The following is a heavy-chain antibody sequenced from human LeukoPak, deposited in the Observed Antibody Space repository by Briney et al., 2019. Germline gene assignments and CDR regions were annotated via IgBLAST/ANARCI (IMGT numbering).Heavy chain of an antibody. Sequence: PGGSLRLSCAASGFTFSSYAMCWVRQAPGKGLEWVSAISGSGGSTYYADSVKGRFTISRDNSKNTLYLQMNSLRAEDTAVYYCAKPEYDPNSGPPLHWGQGTLVTVSS. D-gene: IGHD1-26*01. J-gene: IGHJ4*02. CDR3: AKPEYDPNSGPPLH. CDR1: GFTFSSYA. CDR2: ISGSGGST. V-gene: IGHV3-23*01.